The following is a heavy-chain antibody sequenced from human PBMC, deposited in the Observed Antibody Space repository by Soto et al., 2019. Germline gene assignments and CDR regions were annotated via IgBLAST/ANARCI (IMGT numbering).Heavy chain of an antibody. CDR3: ARNNHDGYTTGWGHFDY. CDR1: GFTFSSYS. CDR2: ISSSSSYI. D-gene: IGHD6-19*01. J-gene: IGHJ4*02. V-gene: IGHV3-21*06. Sequence: EVQLVESGGGLVKPGGSLRLSCAASGFTFSSYSMNWVRQAPGKGLEWVSSISSSSSYIYYADSVKGRFTISRDNAKNSLYLQMNSLRAEDTAVYYCARNNHDGYTTGWGHFDYWGQGTLVTVSS.